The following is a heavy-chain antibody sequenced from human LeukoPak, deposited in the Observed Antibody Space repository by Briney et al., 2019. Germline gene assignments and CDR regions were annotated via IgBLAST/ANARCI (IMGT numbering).Heavy chain of an antibody. J-gene: IGHJ4*01. D-gene: IGHD2-21*02. CDR1: GFAFSSYT. Sequence: SGGSLRLSCAASGFAFSSYTMNWVRQAPGKGLEWVSSIAGSSGYISYADSVKGRFTISRDNAKKSLYLQMTSLTAEDTAVYYCARDRGAYCGGDCYLGFDYWGRGTLVTVSS. CDR2: IAGSSGYI. CDR3: ARDRGAYCGGDCYLGFDY. V-gene: IGHV3-21*01.